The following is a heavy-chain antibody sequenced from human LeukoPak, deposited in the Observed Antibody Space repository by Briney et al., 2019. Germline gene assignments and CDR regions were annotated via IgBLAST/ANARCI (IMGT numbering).Heavy chain of an antibody. CDR1: GFIFSNYG. CDR2: IRCDGSDK. D-gene: IGHD2-2*01. CDR3: ARYCSSTSCPSPNYYYGMDV. Sequence: PGGGLRLSCAMPGFIFSNYGIDWVRRAPGKGPERVAFIRCDGSDKAYAAPVRGRFTISRDNSKNTLYLQMNSLRAEDTAVYYCARYCSSTSCPSPNYYYGMDVWGQGTTVTASS. V-gene: IGHV3-30*02. J-gene: IGHJ6*02.